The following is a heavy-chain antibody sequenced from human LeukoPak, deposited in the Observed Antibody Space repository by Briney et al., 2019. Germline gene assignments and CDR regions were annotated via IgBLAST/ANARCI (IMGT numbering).Heavy chain of an antibody. CDR2: ISGSGGST. J-gene: IGHJ3*02. Sequence: GGSLRLSCAASGFTFSSYAMSWVRQAPGKGLEWVSAISGSGGSTYYADSVKGRFTISRDNSKNTLYLQMNSLRAEDTAVYYCAKARSSWMMMSDAFDIWGQGTMVTVSS. CDR3: AKARSSWMMMSDAFDI. V-gene: IGHV3-23*01. D-gene: IGHD2-15*01. CDR1: GFTFSSYA.